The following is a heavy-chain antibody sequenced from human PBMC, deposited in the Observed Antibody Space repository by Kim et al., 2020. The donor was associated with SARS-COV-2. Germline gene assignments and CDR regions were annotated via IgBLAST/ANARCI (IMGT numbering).Heavy chain of an antibody. CDR1: GYSFTGYG. J-gene: IGHJ5*02. CDR2: VSGYNGDT. CDR3: ARDSGSLRRAGWFGP. V-gene: IGHV1-18*01. D-gene: IGHD1-26*01. Sequence: ASVKVSCKASGYSFTGYGFSWVRQAPGQGLEWMGWVSGYNGDTNYAQKFQDRVTMTTDTSTSTAYMELRSLRSDDTAVYYCARDSGSLRRAGWFGPWGQGTLVTVSS.